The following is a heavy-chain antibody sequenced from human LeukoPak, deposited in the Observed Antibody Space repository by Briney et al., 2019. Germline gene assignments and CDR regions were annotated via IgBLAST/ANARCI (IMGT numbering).Heavy chain of an antibody. CDR1: SGTIGSFY. CDR3: ARLGHDFWSGYYGLDY. Sequence: SDTLSLTCTVSSGTIGSFYWSWIRLPPGKGLEWIGYIYYTGATYYNPSLKSRVTISLDTSKNQFSLKRSSVTAADTAVYYCARLGHDFWSGYYGLDYWGQGTLVTVSS. CDR2: IYYTGAT. J-gene: IGHJ4*02. V-gene: IGHV4-59*08. D-gene: IGHD3-3*01.